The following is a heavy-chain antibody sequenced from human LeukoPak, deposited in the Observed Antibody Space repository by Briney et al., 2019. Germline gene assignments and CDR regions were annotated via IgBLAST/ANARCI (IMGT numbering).Heavy chain of an antibody. CDR2: ISYDGSNK. V-gene: IGHV3-30-3*01. Sequence: GGSLRLSCAASGFTFSSYAMHWVRQAPGKGLEWVAVISYDGSNKYYADSVKGRFTISRDNSKNTLYLQMNSLRAEDTAVYYCARGDSGNIGGQGTLVTVSS. CDR1: GFTFSSYA. J-gene: IGHJ4*02. D-gene: IGHD1-26*01. CDR3: ARGDSGNI.